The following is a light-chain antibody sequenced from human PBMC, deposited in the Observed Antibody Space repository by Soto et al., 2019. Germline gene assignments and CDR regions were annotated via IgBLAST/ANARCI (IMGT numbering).Light chain of an antibody. CDR3: QQYYDTPLT. J-gene: IGKJ4*01. Sequence: DIVMTQSPDSLALSLGETATINCKSSQSLLYSSDNMNYLAWYQQKPRQPPKLLIYWAYTRESGVPGRYSGSGSQTDFTLTISSLQDEDVAVYYCQQYYDTPLTFGGGTKVDIK. CDR2: WAY. CDR1: QSLLYSSDNMNY. V-gene: IGKV4-1*01.